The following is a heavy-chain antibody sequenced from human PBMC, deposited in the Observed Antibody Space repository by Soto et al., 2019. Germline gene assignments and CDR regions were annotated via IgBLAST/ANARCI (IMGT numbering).Heavy chain of an antibody. CDR1: GYIFSDYW. Sequence: DVHLVESGGGLVQPGGSLRLSCVGSGYIFSDYWMSWVRQAPGQGLEWVANMSPDGSAQSYADSVNGRFTISRDNAGNSLFLQMNSLRAEDTAVYYCARNAIGGDQGTLVTVSS. CDR2: MSPDGSAQ. J-gene: IGHJ4*02. CDR3: ARNAIG. V-gene: IGHV3-7*03. D-gene: IGHD3-22*01.